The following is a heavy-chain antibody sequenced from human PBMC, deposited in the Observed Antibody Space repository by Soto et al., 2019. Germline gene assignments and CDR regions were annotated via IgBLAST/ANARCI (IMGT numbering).Heavy chain of an antibody. CDR1: GFTVSGNY. V-gene: IGHV3-53*01. D-gene: IGHD6-25*01. Sequence: GGSLRLSCAASGFTVSGNYMSWVRQALGKGVEWGSVIYSGGSTDYADSVKGRFTIGRDNDKNTLYLQRKSVRAEDTAVYYCARDLSGASSNGYGMYFCRRRTTVSASS. CDR3: ARDLSGASSNGYGMYF. CDR2: IYSGGST. J-gene: IGHJ6*02.